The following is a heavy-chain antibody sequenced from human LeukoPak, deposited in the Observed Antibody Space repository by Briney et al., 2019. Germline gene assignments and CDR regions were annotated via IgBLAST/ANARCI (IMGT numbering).Heavy chain of an antibody. CDR2: ISYDGSNK. Sequence: GGSLRLSCAASGFTFSSYAMHWVRQAPGKGLEWVAVISYDGSNKYYADSVKGRFTISRDNSKNTLYLQMNSLRAEDTAVYYCAREAGEDDYGDYGSNWGQGTLVTASS. J-gene: IGHJ4*02. D-gene: IGHD4-17*01. CDR1: GFTFSSYA. CDR3: AREAGEDDYGDYGSN. V-gene: IGHV3-30-3*01.